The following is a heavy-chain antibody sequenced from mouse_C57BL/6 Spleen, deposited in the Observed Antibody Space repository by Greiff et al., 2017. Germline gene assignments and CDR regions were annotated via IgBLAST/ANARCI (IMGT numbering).Heavy chain of an antibody. Sequence: QVQLQQSGPELVKPGASVKISCKASGYAFSSSWMNWVKQRPGKGLEWIGRIYPGDGDTNYNQKFKGKSTLTVDKSSSTAYMQLSSLTSEDSAVYYCARGYGYGYAMDYWGQGTSVTVSS. V-gene: IGHV1-82*01. D-gene: IGHD2-2*01. CDR3: ARGYGYGYAMDY. CDR1: GYAFSSSW. J-gene: IGHJ4*01. CDR2: IYPGDGDT.